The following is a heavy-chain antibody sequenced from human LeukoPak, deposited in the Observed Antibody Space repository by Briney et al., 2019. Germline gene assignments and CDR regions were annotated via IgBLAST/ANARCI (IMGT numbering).Heavy chain of an antibody. CDR1: RGSISSGGYY. D-gene: IGHD4-17*01. CDR2: ISYSGST. CDR3: ARGTGDYGDYYPFDY. V-gene: IGHV4-31*03. Sequence: SQTLSLTCTVSRGSISSGGYYWNWIRQHPGKGLGWIGYISYSGSTYYNPSLKGRFTVAVDTSKNQFSLKLSSVTAADTAVYYCARGTGDYGDYYPFDYWGQGALVTVSS. J-gene: IGHJ4*02.